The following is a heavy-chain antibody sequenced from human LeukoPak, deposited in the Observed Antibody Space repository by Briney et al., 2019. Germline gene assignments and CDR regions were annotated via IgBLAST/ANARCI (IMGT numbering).Heavy chain of an antibody. CDR3: ARDRIAARRGTRGYFDY. CDR2: IIPIFGTA. CDR1: AGTFSSYA. D-gene: IGHD6-6*01. Sequence: SVKVSCKASAGTFSSYAISWVRQAPGRGLEWMGRIIPIFGTANYAQKFQGRVTITTDESTSTAYMELSSLRSEDTAVYYCARDRIAARRGTRGYFDYWGQGTLVTVSS. V-gene: IGHV1-69*05. J-gene: IGHJ4*02.